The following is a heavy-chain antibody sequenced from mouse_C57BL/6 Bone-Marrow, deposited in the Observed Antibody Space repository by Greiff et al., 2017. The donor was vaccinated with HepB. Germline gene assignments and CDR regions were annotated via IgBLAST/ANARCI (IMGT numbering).Heavy chain of an antibody. V-gene: IGHV7-3*01. CDR1: GFTFTDYY. Sequence: EVQGVESGGGLVQPGGSLSLSCAASGFTFTDYYMSWVRQPPGKALEWLGFIRNKANGYTTEYSASVKGRFTISRDNSQSILYLQMNALRAEDSATYYCARSLFTTGNFDYWGQGTTLTVSS. CDR2: IRNKANGYTT. J-gene: IGHJ2*01. CDR3: ARSLFTTGNFDY. D-gene: IGHD1-1*01.